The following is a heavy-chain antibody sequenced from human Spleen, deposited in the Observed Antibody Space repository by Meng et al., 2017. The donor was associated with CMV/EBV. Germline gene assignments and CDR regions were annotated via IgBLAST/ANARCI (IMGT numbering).Heavy chain of an antibody. D-gene: IGHD3-3*01. V-gene: IGHV3-11*04. CDR2: ISSSGETM. Sequence: GGSLRLSCAPSGFTLSDYYMCWIRQAPGKGLEWVSYISSSGETMFYAESVKGRFNISRDSAKNSLYLQMNSLRDEDTAVYYCARVSSSGYELWISYDKRQYYYYGMDVWGQGTTVTVSS. CDR3: ARVSSSGYELWISYDKRQYYYYGMDV. CDR1: GFTLSDYY. J-gene: IGHJ6*02.